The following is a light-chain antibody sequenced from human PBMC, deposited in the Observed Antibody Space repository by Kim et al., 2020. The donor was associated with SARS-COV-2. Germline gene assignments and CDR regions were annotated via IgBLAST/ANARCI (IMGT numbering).Light chain of an antibody. CDR1: QSVYSKY. Sequence: IVLTQSPGTLSLSPGERATLSCRASQSVYSKYVAWYLQKPGQAPRLLIYVASSRATGTPDRFSGSGAETDFTLTISRLEPEDFGVYYCQQYGSSPYTFGQGTKLEI. J-gene: IGKJ2*01. V-gene: IGKV3-20*01. CDR3: QQYGSSPYT. CDR2: VAS.